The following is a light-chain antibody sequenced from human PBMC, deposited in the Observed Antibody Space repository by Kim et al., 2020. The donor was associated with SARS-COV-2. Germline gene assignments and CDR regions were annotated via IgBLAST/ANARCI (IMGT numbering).Light chain of an antibody. V-gene: IGKV1-27*01. CDR3: QQCQGAPLT. CDR1: QGIGNY. Sequence: ASVGDRVTITCRASQGIGNYLAWYQQKPGKVPKLLIYAASALQSGVPSRFSGSGSGTDFTLTITSLQPEDVAVYYCQQCQGAPLTFGRGTKVEIK. CDR2: AAS. J-gene: IGKJ4*02.